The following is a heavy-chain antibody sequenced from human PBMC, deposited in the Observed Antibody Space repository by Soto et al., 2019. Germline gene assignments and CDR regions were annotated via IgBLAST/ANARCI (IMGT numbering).Heavy chain of an antibody. CDR2: ISYDGSNK. D-gene: IGHD3-10*01. Sequence: QVQLVESGGGVVQPGRSLRLSCAASGFPFTSYGMHWVREGPDKGLEWVAIISYDGSNKYYADSVKGRFTISRDNSKNTLYLQMNSLRAEDTAVYYCAKGSRWLLGDFDYWGQGTLVTVSS. V-gene: IGHV3-30*18. CDR1: GFPFTSYG. CDR3: AKGSRWLLGDFDY. J-gene: IGHJ4*02.